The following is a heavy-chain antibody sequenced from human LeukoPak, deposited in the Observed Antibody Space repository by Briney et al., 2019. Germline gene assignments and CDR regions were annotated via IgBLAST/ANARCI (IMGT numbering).Heavy chain of an antibody. Sequence: SETLSLTCAVYGGSFSGYYWSWIRQPPGKGLEWIGEINHSGSTNYNPSVKSRVTISVDTSKNQFSLKLSSVTAADTAVYYCARTTIVVVPAVDFDYWGQGTLVTVSS. CDR3: ARTTIVVVPAVDFDY. CDR2: INHSGST. J-gene: IGHJ4*02. D-gene: IGHD2-2*01. V-gene: IGHV4-34*01. CDR1: GGSFSGYY.